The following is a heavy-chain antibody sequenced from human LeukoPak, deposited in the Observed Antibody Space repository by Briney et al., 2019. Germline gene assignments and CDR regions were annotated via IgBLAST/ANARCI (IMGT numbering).Heavy chain of an antibody. CDR1: EFTVSVNY. CDR2: IYSSGGT. Sequence: GGSLRLSCAASEFTVSVNYMSWVRQAPGKGLEWVSFIYSSGGTYYADSVKGRFTISRDSSKNMLYLQMSSLRAEDTAVYYCAELGITMIGGVWGKGTTVTISS. CDR3: AELGITMIGGV. D-gene: IGHD3-10*02. V-gene: IGHV3-66*03. J-gene: IGHJ6*04.